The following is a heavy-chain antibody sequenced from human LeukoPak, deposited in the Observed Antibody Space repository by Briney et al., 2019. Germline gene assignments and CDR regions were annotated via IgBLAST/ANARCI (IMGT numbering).Heavy chain of an antibody. CDR2: IYYSGST. CDR3: AKHRRGGSGGGGGFFDY. V-gene: IGHV4-61*08. J-gene: IGHJ4*02. CDR1: GGSISSGGYS. Sequence: SETLSLTCAVSGGSISSGGYSWSWIRQPPGKGLEWIGYIYYSGSTNYNPSLKSRVTISVDTSKNQFSLKLSSVTAADTAVYYWAKHRRGGSGGGGGFFDYWGQGTLVTVSS. D-gene: IGHD1-26*01.